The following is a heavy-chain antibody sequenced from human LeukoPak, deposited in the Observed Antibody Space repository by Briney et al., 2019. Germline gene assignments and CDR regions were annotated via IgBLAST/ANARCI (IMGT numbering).Heavy chain of an antibody. V-gene: IGHV4-34*01. Sequence: SSETLSLTCAVYGGSFSGYYWSWIRQPPGKGLEWIGEINHSGSTNYNPSLKSRVTISVDTSKNQFSLKLSSVTAADTAVYYCARRRGYSYGYAPLGYWGQGTLVTVSS. CDR1: GGSFSGYY. J-gene: IGHJ4*02. CDR2: INHSGST. D-gene: IGHD5-18*01. CDR3: ARRRGYSYGYAPLGY.